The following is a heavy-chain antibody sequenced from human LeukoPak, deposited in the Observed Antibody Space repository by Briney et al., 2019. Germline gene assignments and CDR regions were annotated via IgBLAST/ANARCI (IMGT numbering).Heavy chain of an antibody. CDR1: GFTFSSYS. CDR3: ATGGNSAYDFDY. V-gene: IGHV3-21*01. Sequence: PGRSLRLSCAASGFTFSSYSMNWVRQAPGKGLEWVSSISSSSSYICYADSVKGRFTISRDNAKNSLYLQMNSLRAEDTAVYYCATGGNSAYDFDYWGQGTLVTVSS. CDR2: ISSSSSYI. D-gene: IGHD4-23*01. J-gene: IGHJ4*02.